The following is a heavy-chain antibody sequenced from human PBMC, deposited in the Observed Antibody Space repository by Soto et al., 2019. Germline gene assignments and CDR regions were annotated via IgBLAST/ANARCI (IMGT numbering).Heavy chain of an antibody. V-gene: IGHV4-39*01. CDR2: IYYSGST. CDR1: GGNISSSSYY. CDR3: ARHTPAISISDH. D-gene: IGHD2-15*01. Sequence: PSETLSLTSTVSGGNISSSSYYWGWIRQPPGKGLEWIGSIYYSGSTYYNPSLKSRVTISVDTSKNQFSLKLSSVTAADTAVYYCARHTPAISISDHWGQGTLVTVSS. J-gene: IGHJ4*02.